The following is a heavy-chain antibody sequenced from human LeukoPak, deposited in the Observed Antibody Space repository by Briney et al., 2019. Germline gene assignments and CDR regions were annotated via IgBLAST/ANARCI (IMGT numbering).Heavy chain of an antibody. CDR3: ARIKYYYDSSGYYYFDY. D-gene: IGHD3-22*01. CDR1: GYTFTSYG. CDR2: INPNSGGT. Sequence: ASVKVSCKASGYTFTSYGISWVRQVPGQGLEWMGWINPNSGGTNYAQKFQGRVTMTRDTSISTAYMELSRLRSDDTAVYYCARIKYYYDSSGYYYFDYWGQGTLVTVSS. J-gene: IGHJ4*02. V-gene: IGHV1-2*02.